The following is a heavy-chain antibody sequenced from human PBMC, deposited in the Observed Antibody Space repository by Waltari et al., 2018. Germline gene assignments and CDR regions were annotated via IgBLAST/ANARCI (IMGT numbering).Heavy chain of an antibody. D-gene: IGHD2-15*01. J-gene: IGHJ6*03. V-gene: IGHV1-69*04. CDR1: GGTFSSYA. CDR2: IIPILGIA. CDR3: ARNLQGIILGYYYYYMDV. Sequence: QVQLVQSGAEVKKPGSSVKVSCKASGGTFSSYAISWVRQAPGQGLEWMGGIIPILGIANYAQKFQGRVTITADESTSTAYMELSSLRSEDTAVYYCARNLQGIILGYYYYYMDVWGKGTTVTVSS.